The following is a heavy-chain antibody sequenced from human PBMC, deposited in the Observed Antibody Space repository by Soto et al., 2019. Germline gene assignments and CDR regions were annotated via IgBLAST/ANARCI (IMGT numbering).Heavy chain of an antibody. V-gene: IGHV4-31*11. Sequence: PSETLSLTCAVSGGSVSATNCWNWIRQPPGKGLEWIGYIFYSGTTYYNPSLKSRVTISVDTSKNQFSLKLNSVTAADTAVYYCARSVDPWGQGTLVTVSS. J-gene: IGHJ5*02. CDR3: ARSVDP. CDR1: GGSVSATNC. CDR2: IFYSGTT.